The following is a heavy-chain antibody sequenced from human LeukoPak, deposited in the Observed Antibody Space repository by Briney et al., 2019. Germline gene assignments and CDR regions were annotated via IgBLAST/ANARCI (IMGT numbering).Heavy chain of an antibody. CDR3: ARDPQSTIFGVVTERYYYYYYMDV. V-gene: IGHV1-46*01. J-gene: IGHJ6*03. Sequence: ASVKVSCKASGYTFTSYYMHWVRQAPGQGLEWMGIINPSGGSTSYAQKFQGRVTMTRDMSTSTVYMELSSLRAEDTAVYYCARDPQSTIFGVVTERYYYYYYMDVWGKGTTVTVSS. CDR1: GYTFTSYY. CDR2: INPSGGST. D-gene: IGHD3-3*01.